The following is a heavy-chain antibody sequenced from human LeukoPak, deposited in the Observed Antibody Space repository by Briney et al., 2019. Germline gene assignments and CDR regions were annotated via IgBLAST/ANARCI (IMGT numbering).Heavy chain of an antibody. Sequence: ASVKVSCKASGYTFTSYDINWVRQATGQGLEWMGWMNPNSGNTVYAQKFQGRVTMTRNTSISTAYMELSSLRSEDTAVYYCAIHNDILTDNTHGFDPWGQGTLVTVSS. CDR2: MNPNSGNT. J-gene: IGHJ5*02. CDR1: GYTFTSYD. CDR3: AIHNDILTDNTHGFDP. V-gene: IGHV1-8*01. D-gene: IGHD3-9*01.